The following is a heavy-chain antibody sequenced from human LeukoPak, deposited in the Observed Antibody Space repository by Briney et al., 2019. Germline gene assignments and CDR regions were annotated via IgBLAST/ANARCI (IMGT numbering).Heavy chain of an antibody. CDR1: GYTFTGYY. CDR3: ARGLYTAMVTYYYYYYMDV. D-gene: IGHD5-18*01. V-gene: IGHV1-2*02. Sequence: GASVKVSCKASGYTFTGYYMHWVRQAPGQGLEWMGWINPNSGGTNYAQKFQGRVTMTTDTSTSTAYMELSSLRSEDTAVYYCARGLYTAMVTYYYYYYMDVWGKGTTVTVSS. CDR2: INPNSGGT. J-gene: IGHJ6*03.